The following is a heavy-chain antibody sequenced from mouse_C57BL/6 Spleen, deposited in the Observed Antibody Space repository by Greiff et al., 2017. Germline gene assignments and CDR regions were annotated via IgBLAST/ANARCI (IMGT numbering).Heavy chain of an antibody. CDR3: ARNYYGSSPPFAY. Sequence: QVQLQQPGAELVMPGASVKLSCKASGYTFTSYWMHWVKQRPGQGLEWIGEIDPSDSYTNYNQKFKGKATLTVDKSSSTAYLQLSSLTSVDAAVYYCARNYYGSSPPFAYWGQGTLVTVSA. CDR2: IDPSDSYT. J-gene: IGHJ3*01. D-gene: IGHD1-1*01. CDR1: GYTFTSYW. V-gene: IGHV1-69*01.